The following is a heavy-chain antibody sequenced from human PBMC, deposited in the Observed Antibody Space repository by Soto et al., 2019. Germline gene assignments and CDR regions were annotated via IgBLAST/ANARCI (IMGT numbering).Heavy chain of an antibody. CDR3: TTDPIRHYDILTGYYYFDY. Sequence: GGSVRRSCVDFGGIFINDRMSWVRQAPGKGLEWVGRIKSKTDGGTTDYGAPVKGRFTISRDDSKNTLYLQMNSLKTEDTAVYFCTTDPIRHYDILTGYYYFDYWGQGTLVPVSS. CDR1: GGIFINDR. V-gene: IGHV3-15*01. CDR2: IKSKTDGGTT. D-gene: IGHD3-9*01. J-gene: IGHJ4*02.